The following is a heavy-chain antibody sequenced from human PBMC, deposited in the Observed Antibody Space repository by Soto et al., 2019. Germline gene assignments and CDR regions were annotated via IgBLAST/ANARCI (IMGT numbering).Heavy chain of an antibody. J-gene: IGHJ6*02. CDR3: ARIASTGRGWDV. Sequence: EVQLVASGGGLVQPGGSLRLSCAASGFTFSNYWMSWVRQAPVKGLEWVGNIKQDGSEKNYVDFVEGRFTISRDIAENSLYLQVNSLRVEDTAVYYCARIASTGRGWDVWGQGTTVVVSS. D-gene: IGHD6-13*01. CDR1: GFTFSNYW. CDR2: IKQDGSEK. V-gene: IGHV3-7*01.